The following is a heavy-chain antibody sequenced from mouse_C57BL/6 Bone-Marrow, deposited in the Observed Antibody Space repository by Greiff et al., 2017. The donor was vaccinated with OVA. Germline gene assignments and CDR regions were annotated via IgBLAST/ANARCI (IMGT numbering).Heavy chain of an antibody. CDR1: GYSFTSYY. CDR3: AKRRTGNFAY. V-gene: IGHV1-66*01. CDR2: IYPGSGNT. Sequence: QVQLQQSGPELVKPGASVKISCKASGYSFTSYYIHWVKQRPGQGLEWIGWIYPGSGNTKYNEKFKGKATLTADTSSSTAYLQLSSLTSKYSEVYYCAKRRTGNFAYWGQGTTLTVSA. D-gene: IGHD4-1*01. J-gene: IGHJ2*01.